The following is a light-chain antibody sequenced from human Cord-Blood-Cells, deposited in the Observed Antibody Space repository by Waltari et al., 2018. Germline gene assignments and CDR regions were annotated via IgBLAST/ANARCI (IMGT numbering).Light chain of an antibody. V-gene: IGLV2-14*01. Sequence: QSALTQPASVSGSPGQSITISCTGTSSDVGGYNYVSWYQQHPGKAPKLMIYEVSNRPSGFSNRFSGSKSGNTDSLTISGLQAEDEADYYCSSYTSSSTLVVFGGGTKLTVL. CDR2: EVS. CDR1: SSDVGGYNY. J-gene: IGLJ2*01. CDR3: SSYTSSSTLVV.